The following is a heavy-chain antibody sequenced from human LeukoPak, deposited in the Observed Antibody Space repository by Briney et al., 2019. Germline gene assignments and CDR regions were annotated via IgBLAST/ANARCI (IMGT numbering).Heavy chain of an antibody. D-gene: IGHD7-27*01. CDR3: ARHRLGINWFDP. CDR2: IYYSGST. Sequence: SETLSLTCTVSGDSISRYYCSWIRQPPGKGLGWIGSIYYSGSTYYNPSLKSRVTISVDTSKNQFSLKLSSVTAADTAVYYCARHRLGINWFDPWGQGTLVTVSS. V-gene: IGHV4-59*05. J-gene: IGHJ5*02. CDR1: GDSISRYY.